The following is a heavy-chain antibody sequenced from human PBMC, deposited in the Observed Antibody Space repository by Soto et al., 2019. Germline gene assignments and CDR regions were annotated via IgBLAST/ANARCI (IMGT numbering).Heavy chain of an antibody. CDR2: INPNSGGT. D-gene: IGHD2-2*01. V-gene: IGHV1-2*04. CDR3: ARDGGFVVAPAAIFTGGGYGMDV. Sequence: QVQLVQSGAEVKKPGASVKVSCKASGYTFTGYYMHWVRQAPGQGLEWMGWINPNSGGTNYAQKFQGWVTMTRDTSISTAYMELSRLRSDDTAVYYCARDGGFVVAPAAIFTGGGYGMDVWGQGTTVTVSS. CDR1: GYTFTGYY. J-gene: IGHJ6*02.